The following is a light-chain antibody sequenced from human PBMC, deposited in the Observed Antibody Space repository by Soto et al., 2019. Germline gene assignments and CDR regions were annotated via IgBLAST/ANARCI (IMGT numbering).Light chain of an antibody. CDR1: SSNIGTNY. Sequence: QSVLTQPPSVSAAPGQKATISCSGSSSNIGTNYVAWYQQLPGTAPKLVIYDNYKRPSGIPDRFSGSKSGTSATLGITGLQPGDEADYYCATWDGSGAVFGGGTKLTVL. CDR2: DNY. J-gene: IGLJ2*01. V-gene: IGLV1-51*01. CDR3: ATWDGSGAV.